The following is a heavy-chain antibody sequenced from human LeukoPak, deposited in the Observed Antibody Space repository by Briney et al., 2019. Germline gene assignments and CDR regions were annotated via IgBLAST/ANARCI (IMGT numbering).Heavy chain of an antibody. CDR1: GGSVSSGSYY. D-gene: IGHD5-24*01. J-gene: IGHJ4*02. CDR3: ATAMATIPMGYYFDY. Sequence: SSETLSLTCTVSGGSVSSGSYYWSWIRQPPGKGLEWIGYIYYSGSTNYNPSLKSRVTISVDTSKNQFSLKLSSVTAADTAVYYCATAMATIPMGYYFDYWGQGTLVTVSS. CDR2: IYYSGST. V-gene: IGHV4-61*01.